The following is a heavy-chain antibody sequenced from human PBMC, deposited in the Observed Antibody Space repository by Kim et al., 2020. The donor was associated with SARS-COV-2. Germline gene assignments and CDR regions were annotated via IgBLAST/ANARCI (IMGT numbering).Heavy chain of an antibody. V-gene: IGHV4-39*01. J-gene: IGHJ4*02. CDR3: ARHFDHGSGWPGFDY. CDR2: IYYSGST. Sequence: SETLSLTCTVSGGSISSSSYYWGWIRQPPGKGLEWIGSIYYSGSTYYNPSLKSRVTISVDTSKNQFSLKLSSVTAADTAVYYCARHFDHGSGWPGFDYWGQGTLVTVSS. CDR1: GGSISSSSYY. D-gene: IGHD6-19*01.